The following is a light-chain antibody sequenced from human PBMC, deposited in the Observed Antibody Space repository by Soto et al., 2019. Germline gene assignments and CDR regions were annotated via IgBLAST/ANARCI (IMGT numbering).Light chain of an antibody. CDR1: QSISSW. CDR3: QQYNSYS. Sequence: DIQMTQSPSTLSASVGDRAPITCRASQSISSWLAWYQQQPGKAPKVLIYHASNLQSGVPSRFSGSGSGTEFTLTISSLQPDDFATYYCQQYNSYSFGQGTKVDIK. CDR2: HAS. J-gene: IGKJ1*01. V-gene: IGKV1-5*01.